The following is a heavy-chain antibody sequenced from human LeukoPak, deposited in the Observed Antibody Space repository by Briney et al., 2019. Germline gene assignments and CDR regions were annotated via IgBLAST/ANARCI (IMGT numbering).Heavy chain of an antibody. Sequence: SEILSLTCTVSGGSISSYYWSWIRQPPGKGLEWIGYIYYSGSTNYNPSLKSRVTISVDTSKNQFSLKLSSVTAADTAVYYCARREAYYYGMDVWGQGTTVTVSS. CDR3: ARREAYYYGMDV. V-gene: IGHV4-59*08. CDR2: IYYSGST. CDR1: GGSISSYY. J-gene: IGHJ6*02.